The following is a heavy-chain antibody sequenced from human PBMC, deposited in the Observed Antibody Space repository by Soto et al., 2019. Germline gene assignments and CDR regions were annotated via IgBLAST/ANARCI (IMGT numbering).Heavy chain of an antibody. CDR1: GDSVTSNSAS. Sequence: SQTLSLTCAISGDSVTSNSASWNWIRQSPSRGLEWLGRTYYRSKWYNDYAVSVKSRITINPDISKNQFSLQLNSVTPEDKPVYCCARMRNGGCHGDDAFDIWGQATMVAVS. J-gene: IGHJ3*02. V-gene: IGHV6-1*01. CDR3: ARMRNGGCHGDDAFDI. D-gene: IGHD3-16*01. CDR2: TYYRSKWYN.